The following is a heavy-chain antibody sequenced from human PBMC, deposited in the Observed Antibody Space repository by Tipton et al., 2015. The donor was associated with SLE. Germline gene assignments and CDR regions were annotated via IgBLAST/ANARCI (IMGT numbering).Heavy chain of an antibody. CDR1: GYSISGGYF. Sequence: TLSLTCVVSGYSISGGYFWTWMRQPPGRGLEWIGSISHSETTYSNPSLKSRVTMSLDTSNNQFSLRLTSVTAADTAVYYCARHPRHITASGTYPKGGSQYWGQGTLVTVSS. D-gene: IGHD3-10*01. V-gene: IGHV4-38-2*01. J-gene: IGHJ1*01. CDR2: ISHSETT. CDR3: ARHPRHITASGTYPKGGSQY.